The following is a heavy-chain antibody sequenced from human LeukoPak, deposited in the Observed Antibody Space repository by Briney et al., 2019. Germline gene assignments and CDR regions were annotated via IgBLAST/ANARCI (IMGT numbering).Heavy chain of an antibody. CDR2: ISSTGGTT. Sequence: PGGSLRLSCAASGITFSSYGMSWVRQAPGKGRGWVPSISSTGGTTYYADSVKGRFTISRDNSKNTLYLQMNSLRADDTAIYYCAKDWARLIYYDSSGPRPFDYWGQGTLVTVSS. CDR3: AKDWARLIYYDSSGPRPFDY. J-gene: IGHJ4*02. D-gene: IGHD3-22*01. CDR1: GITFSSYG. V-gene: IGHV3-23*01.